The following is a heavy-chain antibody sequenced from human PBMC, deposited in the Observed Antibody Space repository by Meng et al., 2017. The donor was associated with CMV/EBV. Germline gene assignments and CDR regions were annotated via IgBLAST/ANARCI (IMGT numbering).Heavy chain of an antibody. J-gene: IGHJ6*02. CDR1: GFTFSGSA. CDR2: IRSKANSYAT. Sequence: GESLKISCAASGFTFSGSAMHWVRQASGKGLEWVGRIRSKANSYATAYAASVKGRFTISRDDSKNTAYLQMNSLKTEDTAVYYCARDMRGWGLLGGLNVWGQGTTVTVSS. D-gene: IGHD1-26*01. CDR3: ARDMRGWGLLGGLNV. V-gene: IGHV3-73*01.